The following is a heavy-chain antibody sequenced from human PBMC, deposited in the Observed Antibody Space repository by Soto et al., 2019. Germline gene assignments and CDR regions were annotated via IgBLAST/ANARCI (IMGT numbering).Heavy chain of an antibody. CDR3: AGGLGAVPIAAGFDN. CDR2: ISTSSSNI. J-gene: IGHJ4*02. V-gene: IGHV3-21*01. D-gene: IGHD3-10*01. Sequence: GGSLRLSCVASGFSFSEYTLSWVRQAPGKGLDWVSTISTSSSNIFYAASVKGRFTVSRDNAKNTWYLQMDNLRADDTAVYFCAGGLGAVPIAAGFDNWGQGSLVTVSS. CDR1: GFSFSEYT.